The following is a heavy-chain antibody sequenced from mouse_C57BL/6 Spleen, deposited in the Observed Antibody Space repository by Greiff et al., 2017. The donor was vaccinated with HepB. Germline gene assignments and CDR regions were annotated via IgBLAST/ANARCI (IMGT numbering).Heavy chain of an antibody. CDR1: GYTFTSYG. Sequence: QVQLQQSGAELARPGASVKLSCKASGYTFTSYGISWVKQRTGQGLEWIGEIYPRSGNTYYNEKFKGKATLTADKSSSTAYMELRSLTSEDSAVYFCARMVTAEFAYWGQGTLVTVSA. J-gene: IGHJ3*01. D-gene: IGHD2-2*01. V-gene: IGHV1-81*01. CDR2: IYPRSGNT. CDR3: ARMVTAEFAY.